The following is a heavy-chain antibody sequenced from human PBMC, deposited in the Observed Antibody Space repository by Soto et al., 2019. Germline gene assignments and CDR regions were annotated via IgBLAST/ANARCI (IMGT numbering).Heavy chain of an antibody. CDR1: GYIVTSYG. D-gene: IGHD6-19*01. V-gene: IGHV1-18*04. Sequence: QVPLVQSGAEVKKPGASVKVSCKASGYIVTSYGISWVRQAPGQGLEWMGWISAYNGNTNHAQQLQGIVPITTDTSTSIAYLVLSTLTSDDTSLYYCARRHWLVGSYFYYSGQGRLSPVSS. CDR3: ARRHWLVGSYFYY. CDR2: ISAYNGNT. J-gene: IGHJ4*02.